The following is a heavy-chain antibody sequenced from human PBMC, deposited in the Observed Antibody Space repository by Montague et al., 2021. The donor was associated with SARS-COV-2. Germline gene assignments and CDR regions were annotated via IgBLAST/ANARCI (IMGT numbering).Heavy chain of an antibody. CDR2: MHYSERP. Sequence: SETLSLTCSVSGGTLSSTSFYWGWIRQPPGRGLEWIGTMHYSERPXYNPSLQSRVTISADRSKNRFSLNLGSVTASDTAVYYCARHGPYYEISTGYFWPYYFDHWGQGSLVTVAS. V-gene: IGHV4-39*01. D-gene: IGHD3-9*01. CDR3: ARHGPYYEISTGYFWPYYFDH. J-gene: IGHJ4*02. CDR1: GGTLSSTSFY.